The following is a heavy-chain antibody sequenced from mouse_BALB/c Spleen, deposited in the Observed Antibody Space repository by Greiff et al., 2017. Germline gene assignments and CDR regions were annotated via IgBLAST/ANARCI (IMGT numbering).Heavy chain of an antibody. CDR2: INPSNGGT. V-gene: IGHV1S81*02. J-gene: IGHJ4*01. Sequence: QVQLQQSGAELVKPGASVKLSCKASGYTFTSYYMYWVKQRPGQGLEWIGEINPSNGGTNFNEKFNSKATLTVDKSSSTAYMQLSSLTSEDSAVYYCTRQEKLGTYYAMDYWGQGTSVTVSS. CDR1: GYTFTSYY. CDR3: TRQEKLGTYYAMDY. D-gene: IGHD4-1*01.